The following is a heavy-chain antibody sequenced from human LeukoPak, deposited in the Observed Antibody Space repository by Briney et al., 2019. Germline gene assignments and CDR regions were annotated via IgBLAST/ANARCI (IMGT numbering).Heavy chain of an antibody. CDR1: GYTFTSYG. Sequence: ASVKVSCKASGYTFTSYGISWVRQAPGQGLEWMGWIGAYNGNTNYAQKLQGRVTMTTDTSTSTAYMELRSLRSDDTAVYYCARDGRDIVVVVAATWSQNWFDPWGQGTLVTVSS. CDR2: IGAYNGNT. J-gene: IGHJ5*02. V-gene: IGHV1-18*01. CDR3: ARDGRDIVVVVAATWSQNWFDP. D-gene: IGHD2-15*01.